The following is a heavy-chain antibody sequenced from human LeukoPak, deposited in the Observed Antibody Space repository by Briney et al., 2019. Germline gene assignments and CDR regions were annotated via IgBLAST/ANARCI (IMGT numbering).Heavy chain of an antibody. V-gene: IGHV4-39*07. Sequence: SETLSLTCSVSGASISGSRTWGWVRQAPGKGLEWIGNIHSDGRPAPNPSLRSRVTLSLDTSTNQFSLKMNSVTAADTALYYCARVLTAAGLDFWGQGILVSISS. CDR1: GASISGSRT. J-gene: IGHJ4*02. CDR3: ARVLTAAGLDF. CDR2: IHSDGRP. D-gene: IGHD6-25*01.